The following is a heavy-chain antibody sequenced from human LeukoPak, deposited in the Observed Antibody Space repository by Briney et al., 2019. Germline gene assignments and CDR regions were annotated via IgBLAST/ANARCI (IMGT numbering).Heavy chain of an antibody. CDR3: ARATPKSRGGYPLYYFDY. Sequence: ASVKVSCKASGYTFTSYGISWVRQAPGQGLEWMGWISAYNGNTNYAQKLQGRVTMTTDTSTSTAYMELRSLRSDDTAVYYCARATPKSRGGYPLYYFDYWGQGTLVTVSS. CDR2: ISAYNGNT. J-gene: IGHJ4*02. D-gene: IGHD3-22*01. CDR1: GYTFTSYG. V-gene: IGHV1-18*01.